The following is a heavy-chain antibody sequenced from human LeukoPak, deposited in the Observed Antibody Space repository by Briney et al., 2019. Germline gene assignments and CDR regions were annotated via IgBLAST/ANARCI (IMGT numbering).Heavy chain of an antibody. CDR3: ARAGQWESHHDY. V-gene: IGHV4-31*03. D-gene: IGHD1-26*01. CDR2: IYYSGST. Sequence: PSETLSLTCTVSGGSISSGGYYWSWIRQHPGKGLEWIGYIYYSGSTYYNPSLKSRVTISVDTSKNQFSLKLSSVTAADTAVYYCARAGQWESHHDYWGQGTLVTVSS. J-gene: IGHJ4*02. CDR1: GGSISSGGYY.